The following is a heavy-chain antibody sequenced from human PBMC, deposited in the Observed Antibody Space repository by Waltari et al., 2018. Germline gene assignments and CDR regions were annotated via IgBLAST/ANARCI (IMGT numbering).Heavy chain of an antibody. J-gene: IGHJ6*02. CDR3: ARTEVGAPWLDYYYGMDV. Sequence: QVQLVQSGAEVKKPGASVKVSCKASGYTFTSYAMHWVRQAPGQRLEWMGWINAGNGNTKYSQKFQGRVTITRDTSASTAYMELSSLRSEDTAVYYCARTEVGAPWLDYYYGMDVWGQGTTVTVSS. CDR1: GYTFTSYA. CDR2: INAGNGNT. D-gene: IGHD1-26*01. V-gene: IGHV1-3*01.